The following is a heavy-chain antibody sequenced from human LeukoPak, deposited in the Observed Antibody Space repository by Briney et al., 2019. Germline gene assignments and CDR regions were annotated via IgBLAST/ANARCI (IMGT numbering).Heavy chain of an antibody. J-gene: IGHJ3*02. D-gene: IGHD1-26*01. CDR1: RFTLSNYG. CDR3: AREVGTPQAFDI. CDR2: INSRSSTI. Sequence: GGSLRLSCAASRFTLSNYGVNWVRQAPGKGLEWVSYINSRSSTIYYADSVRGRFTISRDNAKNSLYLQMNSLKAEDTAIYYCAREVGTPQAFDIWGQGTMVTVSS. V-gene: IGHV3-48*01.